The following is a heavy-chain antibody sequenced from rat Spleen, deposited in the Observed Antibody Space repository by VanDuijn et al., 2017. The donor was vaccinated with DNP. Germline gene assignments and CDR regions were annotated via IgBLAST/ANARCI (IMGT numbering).Heavy chain of an antibody. V-gene: IGHV2-63*01. CDR1: GFSFTSYS. CDR3: TRDQDAMDA. CDR2: IWYDGDT. J-gene: IGHJ4*01. Sequence: QVHLKESGPGLVQPSETLSLTCTVSGFSFTSYSVRWVRQASGKGLDWMGRIWYDGDTSYDSALRARLTISRDTSKNQVFLKMNSLQTDDTGTYYCTRDQDAMDAWGQGTSVTVSS.